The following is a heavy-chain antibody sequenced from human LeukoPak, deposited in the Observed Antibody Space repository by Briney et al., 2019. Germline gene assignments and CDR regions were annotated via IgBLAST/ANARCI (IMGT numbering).Heavy chain of an antibody. CDR2: IIPIFGTA. V-gene: IGHV1-69*06. CDR1: GGTFSSYA. Sequence: SVKVSCKASGGTFSSYAISWVRQAPGQGLEWMGGIIPIFGTANYAQKFQGRVTITADKSTSTAYMELSSLRSEDTAVYYCASQSPVHNGYGYWGQGTLVTVSS. J-gene: IGHJ4*02. CDR3: ASQSPVHNGYGY. D-gene: IGHD5-18*01.